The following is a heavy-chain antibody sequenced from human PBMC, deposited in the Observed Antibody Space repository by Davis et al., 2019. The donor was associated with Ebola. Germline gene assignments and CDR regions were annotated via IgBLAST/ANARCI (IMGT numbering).Heavy chain of an antibody. Sequence: SLKISCGGSGFTFEDYAMYWVRQVPGKGLEWVSSITWNSGKIAYSDSVKGRFTVSRENAKNSLFLQMNSLRPEGTALYYCARGTVATIEAYFDHWGQGALVTVS. CDR3: ARGTVATIEAYFDH. CDR1: GFTFEDYA. CDR2: ITWNSGKI. V-gene: IGHV3-9*01. D-gene: IGHD5-12*01. J-gene: IGHJ4*02.